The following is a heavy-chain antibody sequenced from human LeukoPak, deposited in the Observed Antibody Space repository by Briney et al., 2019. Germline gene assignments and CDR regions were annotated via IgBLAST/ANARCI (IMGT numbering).Heavy chain of an antibody. CDR2: INHSGST. J-gene: IGHJ4*02. V-gene: IGHV4-34*01. CDR3: ASLRGYSYGSLDY. D-gene: IGHD5-18*01. CDR1: GGSFSGYY. Sequence: SETLSLTCAVYGGSFSGYYWSWIRQPPGKGLEWIGEINHSGSTNYNPSLKSRVTISVDTSKNQFSLKLSSVTAADTAVYYCASLRGYSYGSLDYWGQGTLVTVSS.